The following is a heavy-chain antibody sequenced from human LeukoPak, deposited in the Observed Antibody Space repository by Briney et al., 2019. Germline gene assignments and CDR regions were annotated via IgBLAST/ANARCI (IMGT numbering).Heavy chain of an antibody. D-gene: IGHD1-1*01. CDR2: ISGSGGST. CDR3: AKQTRPQLERRLGFDY. Sequence: GGSLRFSCGAYGFTFSSYAMSWVRQAPGKGLEWVSAISGSGGSTYYADSVKGRFTISRDNSKNTLYLQMNSLRAEDTAVYYCAKQTRPQLERRLGFDYWGQGTLVTVSS. V-gene: IGHV3-23*01. J-gene: IGHJ4*02. CDR1: GFTFSSYA.